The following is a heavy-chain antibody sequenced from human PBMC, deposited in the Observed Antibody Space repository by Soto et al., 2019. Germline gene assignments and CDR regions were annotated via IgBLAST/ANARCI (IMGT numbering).Heavy chain of an antibody. CDR3: ARDLGYDSAVDY. CDR2: IIPILGIA. Sequence: ASVKVSCKASGGTFSSYTISWVRQAPGQGLEWMGRIIPILGIANYAQKFQGRVTITADKSTSTAYMELSSLRSEDTAVYYCARDLGYDSAVDYWGQGTLVTVSS. D-gene: IGHD5-12*01. CDR1: GGTFSSYT. J-gene: IGHJ4*02. V-gene: IGHV1-69*04.